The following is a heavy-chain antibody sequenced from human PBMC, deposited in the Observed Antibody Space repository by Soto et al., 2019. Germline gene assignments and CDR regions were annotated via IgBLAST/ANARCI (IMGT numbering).Heavy chain of an antibody. D-gene: IGHD6-19*01. J-gene: IGHJ4*02. Sequence: ASVKVSCKASGYTFNKYPMHWVRQAPGQGLEWMGWINAANGDTGYSQKFQGRVTITRDTSASTTYMELSSLRSEDTAVYYCARAVAVAADFDYWGQGTLVTVSS. CDR2: INAANGDT. CDR1: GYTFNKYP. V-gene: IGHV1-3*01. CDR3: ARAVAVAADFDY.